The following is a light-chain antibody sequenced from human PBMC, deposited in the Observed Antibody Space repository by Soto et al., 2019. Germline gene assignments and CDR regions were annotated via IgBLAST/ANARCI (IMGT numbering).Light chain of an antibody. CDR1: SSYVGGYNY. CDR3: SSYTSSSTLV. Sequence: QSALTQPASVSGSPGQSITISCTGTSSYVGGYNYVSWYQQHPGKAPKFMIYEVSNRPSGVSNRFSGSKSGNTASLTISGLQAEDEADYYCSSYTSSSTLVFGGGTKLTVL. J-gene: IGLJ2*01. V-gene: IGLV2-14*01. CDR2: EVS.